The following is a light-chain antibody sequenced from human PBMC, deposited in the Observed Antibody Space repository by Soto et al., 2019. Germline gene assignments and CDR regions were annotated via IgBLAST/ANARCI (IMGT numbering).Light chain of an antibody. Sequence: EIQMTHSTSSLSASVGDRVTITCQASQNINNYLNWYQQKPGRAPKLLIYDASNLEAGVPSRFRGSGSGTDFTFTISRLQPEDIATYYCQQYENLPTFGQGTRLEIK. J-gene: IGKJ5*01. CDR1: QNINNY. V-gene: IGKV1-33*01. CDR3: QQYENLPT. CDR2: DAS.